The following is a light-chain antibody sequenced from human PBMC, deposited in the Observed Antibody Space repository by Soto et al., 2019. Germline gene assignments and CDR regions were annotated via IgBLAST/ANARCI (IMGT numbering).Light chain of an antibody. CDR2: AAS. V-gene: IGKV1-27*01. CDR1: QDISIY. J-gene: IGKJ4*01. CDR3: QRYSGAPDT. Sequence: DIQMTQSPSSLSASVGDRVTITCRASQDISIYLAWFQQKPGKVPKLLIYAASTLQSGVPSRFRGSKSGTDFTLTISSLQPEDVATYYCQRYSGAPDTFGGGTKVEIE.